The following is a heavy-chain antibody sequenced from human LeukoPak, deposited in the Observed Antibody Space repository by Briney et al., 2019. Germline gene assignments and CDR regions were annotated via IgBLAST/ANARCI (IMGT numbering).Heavy chain of an antibody. V-gene: IGHV3-23*01. CDR3: ANLWGSTLVLDY. CDR1: GFTFSSYA. J-gene: IGHJ4*02. CDR2: ISCNGSST. Sequence: GGSLRLSCAASGFTFSSYAVSWVRQAPGKGLEWVSTISCNGSSTYYADSVKGRFTISRDNSKNTLYLQMNSLRAEDTAVYYCANLWGSTLVLDYWGQGTLVTVSS. D-gene: IGHD3-16*01.